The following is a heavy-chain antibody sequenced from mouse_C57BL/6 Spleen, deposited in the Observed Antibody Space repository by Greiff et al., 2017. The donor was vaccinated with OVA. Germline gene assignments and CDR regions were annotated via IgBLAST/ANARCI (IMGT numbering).Heavy chain of an antibody. Sequence: EVKLVESGGGLVKPGGSLKLSCAASGFTFSDYGMHWVRQAPEKGLEWVAYISSGSSTIYSADTVKGRFTISRDKAKNTLFLQMTSLRSEDTAMYYCARELGLDYDAMDYWGQGTSVTVSS. CDR1: GFTFSDYG. J-gene: IGHJ4*01. V-gene: IGHV5-17*01. CDR2: ISSGSSTI. D-gene: IGHD4-1*01. CDR3: ARELGLDYDAMDY.